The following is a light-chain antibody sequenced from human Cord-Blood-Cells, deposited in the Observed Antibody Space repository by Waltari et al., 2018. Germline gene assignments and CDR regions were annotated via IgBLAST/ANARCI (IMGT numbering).Light chain of an antibody. J-gene: IGLJ2*01. Sequence: QSVLTQPPSVSGAPGQRVTIPCTGSSSNIGAGYDVHWYQQLPGTAPKLLIYGNSNRPSGVPDRFSGSKSGTSAALAITGLQAEDEADYYCQSYDSSLGVVFGGGTKLTV. CDR2: GNS. CDR3: QSYDSSLGVV. CDR1: SSNIGAGYD. V-gene: IGLV1-40*01.